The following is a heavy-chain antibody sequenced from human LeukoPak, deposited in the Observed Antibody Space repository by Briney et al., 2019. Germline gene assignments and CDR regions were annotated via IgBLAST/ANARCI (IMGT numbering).Heavy chain of an antibody. CDR2: IYYSGST. V-gene: IGHV4-30-4*08. Sequence: PSETLSLTCTVSGGSISSGDYYWSWIRRPPGKGLEWIGYIYYSGSTYYNPSLKSRVTISVDTSKNQFSLKLSSVTAADTAVYYCARGHRFLEWLSDYWGQGTLVTVSS. D-gene: IGHD3-3*01. CDR1: GGSISSGDYY. J-gene: IGHJ4*02. CDR3: ARGHRFLEWLSDY.